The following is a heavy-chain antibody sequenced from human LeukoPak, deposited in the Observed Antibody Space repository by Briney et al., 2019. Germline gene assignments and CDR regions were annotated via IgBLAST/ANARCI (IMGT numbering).Heavy chain of an antibody. CDR2: ISWNSGSI. CDR1: GFTFDDYA. Sequence: GRSLRLSCAASGFTFDDYAMHWVRQAPGKGLEWVSGISWNSGSIGYADSVKGRFTISRDNAKNSLYLQMNSLRAEDTALYYCAKDHRRLAVAGTYWYFDLWGRGTLVTVSS. V-gene: IGHV3-9*01. CDR3: AKDHRRLAVAGTYWYFDL. D-gene: IGHD6-19*01. J-gene: IGHJ2*01.